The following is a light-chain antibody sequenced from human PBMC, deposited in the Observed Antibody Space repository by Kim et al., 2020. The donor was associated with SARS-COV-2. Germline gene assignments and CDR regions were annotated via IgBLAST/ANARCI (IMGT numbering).Light chain of an antibody. CDR1: SD. J-gene: IGKJ4*01. V-gene: IGKV3-15*01. Sequence: SDLAWSQQGPGHPPRLLIYGVSPTAPDFPARFSGSGAGTQYTLPITRLQSEDFAVYYCQQYSKWPVTFGGGTKVDIK. CDR3: QQYSKWPVT. CDR2: GVS.